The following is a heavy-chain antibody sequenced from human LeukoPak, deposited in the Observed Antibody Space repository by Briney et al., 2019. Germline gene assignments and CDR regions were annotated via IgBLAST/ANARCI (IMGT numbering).Heavy chain of an antibody. J-gene: IGHJ4*02. V-gene: IGHV4-61*02. Sequence: SGTLSLTCTVSGNSISSGDNYWSWIRQPAGKGLEWIGRIYTSGSTNYNPSLKSRVTISGDTSKNQFSLRLSSVTAADTAVYYCARASYSYDINGWVPFDYWGQGTLVTVSS. CDR1: GNSISSGDNY. D-gene: IGHD3-22*01. CDR3: ARASYSYDINGWVPFDY. CDR2: IYTSGST.